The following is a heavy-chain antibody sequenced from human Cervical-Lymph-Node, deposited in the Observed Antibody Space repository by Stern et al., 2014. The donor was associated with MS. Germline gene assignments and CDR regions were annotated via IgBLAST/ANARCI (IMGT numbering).Heavy chain of an antibody. CDR1: GFTFSDYG. D-gene: IGHD6-13*01. J-gene: IGHJ4*02. Sequence: VQLVESGGGVVQPGRSLRLSCAASGFTFSDYGMHWVRQAPGQGLEWVAVIWYDGDNIHYADSVRGRFTISRDNSKNTLYLQMNSLRAEDTAVYYCARGSRIAAASLDSWGQGSLVTVSS. V-gene: IGHV3-33*01. CDR2: IWYDGDNI. CDR3: ARGSRIAAASLDS.